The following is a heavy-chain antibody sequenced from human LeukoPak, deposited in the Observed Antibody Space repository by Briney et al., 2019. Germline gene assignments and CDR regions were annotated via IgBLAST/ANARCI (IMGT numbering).Heavy chain of an antibody. V-gene: IGHV4-31*03. CDR3: ARVNLPFYDSSGYGFDP. Sequence: SGTLSLTCTVSGGSISSGGYYWSWIRQHPGKGLEWIGYIYYSGSTYYNPSLKSRVTISVDTSKNQFSLKLSSVTAADTAVYYCARVNLPFYDSSGYGFDPWGQGTLVAVSS. CDR1: GGSISSGGYY. J-gene: IGHJ5*02. D-gene: IGHD3-22*01. CDR2: IYYSGST.